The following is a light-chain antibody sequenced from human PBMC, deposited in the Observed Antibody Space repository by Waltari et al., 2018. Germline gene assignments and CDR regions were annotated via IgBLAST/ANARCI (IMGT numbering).Light chain of an antibody. CDR1: SSDVGGFNY. V-gene: IGLV2-14*03. CDR3: SSYTSSSTLV. J-gene: IGLJ3*02. CDR2: DVS. Sequence: QSALTQPASVSGSPGQSITISCTGTSSDVGGFNYVPWYQQHPGKAPKLMIYDVSNRPSGVSIRFSGSKSGNTASLTISGLQAKDEADYYCSSYTSSSTLVFGGGTKLTVL.